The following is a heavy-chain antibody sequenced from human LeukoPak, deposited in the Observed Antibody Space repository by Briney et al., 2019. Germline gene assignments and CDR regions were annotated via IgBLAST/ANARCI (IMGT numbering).Heavy chain of an antibody. CDR1: GYTLTELS. CDR2: FDPEDGET. J-gene: IGHJ4*02. CDR3: ATDLGVWDIVATIRGQGDY. Sequence: ASVKVSCKVSGYTLTELSMHWVRQAPGKGLEWMGGFDPEDGETIYAQKFQGRVTMTEDTSTDTAYMELSSLRSEDTAVYYCATDLGVWDIVATIRGQGDYWGQGTLVTVSS. V-gene: IGHV1-24*01. D-gene: IGHD5-12*01.